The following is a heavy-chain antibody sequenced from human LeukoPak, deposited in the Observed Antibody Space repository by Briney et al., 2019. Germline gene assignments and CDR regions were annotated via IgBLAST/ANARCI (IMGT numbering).Heavy chain of an antibody. Sequence: GGSLRLSCAASGFTFSSFSMNWVRQAPGKGLEWVSYIRTSGTNTDYTGSVKGRFTISRDNAKNSLYLQMNSLRAEDTAVYYCVREVTVTSYFDYWGQGILVTVSS. V-gene: IGHV3-48*04. CDR3: VREVTVTSYFDY. J-gene: IGHJ4*02. CDR1: GFTFSSFS. CDR2: IRTSGTNT. D-gene: IGHD2-21*02.